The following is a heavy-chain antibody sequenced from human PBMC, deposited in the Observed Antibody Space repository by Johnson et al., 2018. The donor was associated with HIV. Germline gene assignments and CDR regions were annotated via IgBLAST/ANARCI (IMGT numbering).Heavy chain of an antibody. J-gene: IGHJ3*02. V-gene: IGHV3-33*01. CDR3: ARDRGAGHAFDI. CDR1: GFTFSSYG. CDR2: IWYDGSNK. Sequence: QMMLVESGGGEVQPGRSLRLSCSASGFTFSSYGMHWVRQAPGKGLEWVAVIWYDGSNKYYADSVKGRFTISRDNSKNTLYLQMNSLRAGDTAVYYCARDRGAGHAFDIWGQGTMVTVSS. D-gene: IGHD3-10*01.